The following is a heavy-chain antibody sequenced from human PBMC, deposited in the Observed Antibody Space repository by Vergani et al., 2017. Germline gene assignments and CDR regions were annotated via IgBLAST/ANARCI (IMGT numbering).Heavy chain of an antibody. V-gene: IGHV4-61*02. Sequence: QVQLHESGPGLVKPSQTLSLTCSVSGGAVNSGSNFWTWIRQPAGKGLEWIGRTSTDGSTNYNPSLKSRVTVSVDTSKTQISLRLTSVNAEDTAVYYCARETVVTSWDGCRLHYMDGWGKGTTVTVSS. CDR1: GGAVNSGSNF. J-gene: IGHJ6*03. CDR3: ARETVVTSWDGCRLHYMDG. CDR2: TSTDGST. D-gene: IGHD4-23*01.